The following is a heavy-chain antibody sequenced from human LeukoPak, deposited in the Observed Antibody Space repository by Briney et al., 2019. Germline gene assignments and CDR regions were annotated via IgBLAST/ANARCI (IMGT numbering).Heavy chain of an antibody. J-gene: IGHJ4*02. CDR2: ISNSGRST. CDR3: AKDRLESWSGFYFGLFDY. V-gene: IGHV3-23*01. Sequence: QAGGSLRLSCAASGFTFDDYAMHWVRQAPGKGLEWVSGISNSGRSTYYADPVKGRFTISRDNSKSTLYLQMNSLRAEDTAVYYCAKDRLESWSGFYFGLFDYWGQGALVTVAS. D-gene: IGHD3-3*01. CDR1: GFTFDDYA.